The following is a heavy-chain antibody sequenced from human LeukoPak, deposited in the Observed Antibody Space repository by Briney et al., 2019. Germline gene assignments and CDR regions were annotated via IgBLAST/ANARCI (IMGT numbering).Heavy chain of an antibody. Sequence: GGSLRLSCAASGFTFSSYAMSWVRQAPGKGLEWVSAISGSGGSTHYADSVKGRFTISRDNSKNTLYLQMNSLRADDTAIYYCAKDRSAAYSYGSDYWGQGTLVTVSS. CDR3: AKDRSAAYSYGSDY. CDR2: ISGSGGST. V-gene: IGHV3-23*01. CDR1: GFTFSSYA. J-gene: IGHJ4*02. D-gene: IGHD5-18*01.